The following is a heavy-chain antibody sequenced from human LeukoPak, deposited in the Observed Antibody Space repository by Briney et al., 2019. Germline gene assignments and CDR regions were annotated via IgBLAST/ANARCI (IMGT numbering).Heavy chain of an antibody. CDR1: GGSISSSSYY. D-gene: IGHD2-2*01. V-gene: IGHV4-39*01. J-gene: IGHJ4*02. CDR3: ARGPLYCSSTSCYALNFDY. CDR2: IYYSGST. Sequence: PSGTLSLTCAVSGGSISSSSYYWGWIRQPPGKGLEWIGSIYYSGSTYYNPSLKSRVTISVDTSKNQFSLKLSSVTAADTAVYYCARGPLYCSSTSCYALNFDYWGQGTLVTVSS.